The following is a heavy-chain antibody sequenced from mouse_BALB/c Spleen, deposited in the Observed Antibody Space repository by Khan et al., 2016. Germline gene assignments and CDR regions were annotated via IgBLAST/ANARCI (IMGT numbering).Heavy chain of an antibody. CDR2: IYPGDGDT. D-gene: IGHD4-1*01. CDR3: AKLTGTREAMDY. J-gene: IGHJ4*01. V-gene: IGHV1-80*01. Sequence: QVRLQQSGAELVRPGSSVKISCKASGYAFSSYWMNWVKQRPGQGLEWIGQIYPGDGDTNYHGKFKGKATWPEDKSSSTAYMQFSSLTSGDSAVYCCAKLTGTREAMDYWGQGTSVTVSS. CDR1: GYAFSSYW.